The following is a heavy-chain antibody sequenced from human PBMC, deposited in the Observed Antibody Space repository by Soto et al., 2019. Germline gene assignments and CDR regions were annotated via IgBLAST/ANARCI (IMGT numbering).Heavy chain of an antibody. CDR1: GGTFSSYS. CDR2: IIPIFGTA. V-gene: IGHV1-69*01. Sequence: QVQLVQSGAEVQTPVSSVLVSCKASGGTFSSYSLTWVRQAPGQGLEWMGEIIPIFGTANYAQKFQGRVTITADESTITAYMELSSLSSEDTSGYYCARDGWIHSWGIDYWGQGARVTFSS. D-gene: IGHD3-16*01. J-gene: IGHJ4*02. CDR3: ARDGWIHSWGIDY.